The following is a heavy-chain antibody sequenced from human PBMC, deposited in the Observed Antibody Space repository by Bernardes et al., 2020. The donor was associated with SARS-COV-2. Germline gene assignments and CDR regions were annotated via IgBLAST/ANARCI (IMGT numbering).Heavy chain of an antibody. V-gene: IGHV1-2*02. D-gene: IGHD3-22*01. Sequence: ASVKVSCQASGFTFTGYYMHWVRQAPGQGLEWMGWLNPNSGGTNYAQKFQGRVTMTRDTSISTAYMELSRLRSDDTAVYYCARDPAPSTYYYDSSGFPSFDYWGQGTRVTVSS. CDR1: GFTFTGYY. CDR2: LNPNSGGT. CDR3: ARDPAPSTYYYDSSGFPSFDY. J-gene: IGHJ4*02.